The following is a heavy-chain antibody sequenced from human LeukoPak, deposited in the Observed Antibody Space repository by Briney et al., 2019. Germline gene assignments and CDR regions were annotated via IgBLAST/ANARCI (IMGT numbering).Heavy chain of an antibody. CDR2: ISGSAHKI. J-gene: IGHJ4*02. CDR3: AGRITGYSSGYVF. D-gene: IGHD5-18*01. CDR1: GFTFSNYA. V-gene: IGHV3-23*01. Sequence: PGGSLRLSCVGSGFTFSNYAMSWVRQAPGKGLDWVSVISGSAHKIRYADSVRGRFTISRDNSENTVYPQMNNLRGEDTAIYYCAGRITGYSSGYVFWGQGTLVTVSS.